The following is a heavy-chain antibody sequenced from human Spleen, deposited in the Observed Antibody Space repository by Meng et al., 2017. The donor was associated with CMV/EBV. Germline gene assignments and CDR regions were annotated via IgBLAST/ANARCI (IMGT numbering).Heavy chain of an antibody. CDR1: GFTFSDFY. D-gene: IGHD2-2*01. J-gene: IGHJ4*02. Sequence: GESLKISCAASGFTFSDFYMSWFRQAPGKGLEWVSHISSGGSTIYYADSVKGRFTISRDNAKNSLYLQMNSLRAEDTAVYYCAKYRVAAPAAAADSWGQGTLVTVSS. V-gene: IGHV3-11*01. CDR2: ISSGGSTI. CDR3: AKYRVAAPAAAADS.